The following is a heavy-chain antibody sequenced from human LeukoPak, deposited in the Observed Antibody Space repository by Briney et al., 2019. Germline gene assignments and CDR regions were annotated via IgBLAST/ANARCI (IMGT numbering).Heavy chain of an antibody. D-gene: IGHD4-23*01. V-gene: IGHV1-46*01. CDR2: INPSGGST. CDR3: ARDGETTVVTPRYFDY. CDR1: GYTFTTYY. Sequence: AASVKVSCKASGYTFTTYYMHWVRQAPGQGLEWMGIINPSGGSTSYAQKFQGRVTMTRDTSTSTVYMELSSLRSEDTAVYYCARDGETTVVTPRYFDYWGQGTLVTVSS. J-gene: IGHJ4*02.